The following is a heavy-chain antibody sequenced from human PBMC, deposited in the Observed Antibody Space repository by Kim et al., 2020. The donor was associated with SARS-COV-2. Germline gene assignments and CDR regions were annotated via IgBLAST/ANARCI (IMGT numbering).Heavy chain of an antibody. J-gene: IGHJ3*01. CDR2: TT. V-gene: IGHV4-59*01. D-gene: IGHD2-2*02. Sequence: TTNNNPSLERRATISRDTSKNQCSLRLTSVTAADSAVYYCARAGIPGAFDVWGQGTTVTVSS. CDR3: ARAGIPGAFDV.